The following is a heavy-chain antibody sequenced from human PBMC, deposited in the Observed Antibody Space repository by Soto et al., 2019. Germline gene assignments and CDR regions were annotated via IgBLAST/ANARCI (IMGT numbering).Heavy chain of an antibody. CDR3: ARARNYDAFDI. CDR1: GYTLTGYY. CDR2: INPNSGGT. V-gene: IGHV1-2*04. Sequence: ASVKVSCKASGYTLTGYYIHWARQAPGQGLEWMGWINPNSGGTNYAQKFQGWVTMTRDTSISTAYMELSRLRSDDTAVYYCARARNYDAFDIWGQGTMVTVSS. D-gene: IGHD4-4*01. J-gene: IGHJ3*02.